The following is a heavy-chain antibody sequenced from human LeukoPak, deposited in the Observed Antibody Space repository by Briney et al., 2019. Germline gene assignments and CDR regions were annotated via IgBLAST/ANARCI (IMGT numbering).Heavy chain of an antibody. V-gene: IGHV1-69*01. J-gene: IGHJ6*03. D-gene: IGHD2-2*01. CDR2: IIPIFGTA. CDR1: GGTFSSYA. Sequence: SVKVSCKASGGTFSSYAISWVRQAPGQGLGWMGGIIPIFGTANYAQKLQGRVTITADESTSTAYMELSSLRSEDTAVYYCASLGYCSSTSCLRYYYYYYVDVWGKGTTVTVSS. CDR3: ASLGYCSSTSCLRYYYYYYVDV.